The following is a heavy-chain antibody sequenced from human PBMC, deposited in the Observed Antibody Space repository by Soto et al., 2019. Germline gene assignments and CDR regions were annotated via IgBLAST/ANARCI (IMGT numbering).Heavy chain of an antibody. V-gene: IGHV4-31*03. J-gene: IGHJ4*02. Sequence: SETLSLTCTVSGGSISSSAYYWSWIRQHPGKGLEWIGYIYYSGSTYYNPSLKSRVTISVDTSKNQFSLRLTSVTAADTAVYFCARVRTEYAGLDYWGQGTLVTVPQ. CDR3: ARVRTEYAGLDY. CDR2: IYYSGST. D-gene: IGHD2-2*01. CDR1: GGSISSSAYY.